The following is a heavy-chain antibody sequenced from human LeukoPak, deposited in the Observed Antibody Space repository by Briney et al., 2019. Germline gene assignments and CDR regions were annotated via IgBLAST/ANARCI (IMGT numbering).Heavy chain of an antibody. V-gene: IGHV3-21*04. CDR3: ARDLWGYSSSSDWFDP. J-gene: IGHJ5*02. Sequence: GTSLRLSCAASAFTFSSYGMHWVRQAPGKGLEWVSSISSSSSYIYYADSVKGRFTISRDNAKNSLYLQMNSLRAEDTALYHCARDLWGYSSSSDWFDPWGQGTLVTVSS. CDR1: AFTFSSYG. CDR2: ISSSSSYI. D-gene: IGHD6-6*01.